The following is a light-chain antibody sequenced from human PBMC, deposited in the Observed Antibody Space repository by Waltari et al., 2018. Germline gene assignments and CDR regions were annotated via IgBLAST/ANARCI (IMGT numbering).Light chain of an antibody. CDR3: VAWDDTLSGMV. CDR2: SNG. CDR1: SSNIGGNI. V-gene: IGLV1-44*01. J-gene: IGLJ3*02. Sequence: QSVLTQPPSASGTPGQRVTLSCSGSSSNIGGNIVNWYRQVPGTAPKLLIHSNGLRPSGVPDRFSGSKSGTSASLAISGLQSEDEADYYCVAWDDTLSGMVFGGGTKLTVL.